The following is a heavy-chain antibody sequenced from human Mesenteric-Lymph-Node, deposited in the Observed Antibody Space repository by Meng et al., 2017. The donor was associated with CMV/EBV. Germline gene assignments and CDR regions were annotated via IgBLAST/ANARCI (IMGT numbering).Heavy chain of an antibody. CDR2: MKQDGSEK. CDR1: GLAFRSYW. J-gene: IGHJ6*02. V-gene: IGHV3-7*01. Sequence: GESLKVSCAASGLAFRSYWMTWVRQAPGKGLEWVANMKQDGSEKYYVDSVTGRFTISRDNAKNSLYLQMNSLRADDTAVYYCARALGHCTTTSCYYYYGMDVWGQGTTVTVSS. CDR3: ARALGHCTTTSCYYYYGMDV. D-gene: IGHD2-2*01.